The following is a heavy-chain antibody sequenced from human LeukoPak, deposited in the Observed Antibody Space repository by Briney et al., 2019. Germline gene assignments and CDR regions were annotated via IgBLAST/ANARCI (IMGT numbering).Heavy chain of an antibody. Sequence: SETLSLTCTVSGGSISSRSNYWGWIRPPPGKGLEWFGYIYYSGSIYSNPSLKSRVTMSVDTSNKQFYQKLSSMTAVDTAVYYCARIVRGVISNWFDPWGQGTLVTVSS. CDR2: IYYSGSI. D-gene: IGHD3-10*02. CDR3: ARIVRGVISNWFDP. J-gene: IGHJ5*02. V-gene: IGHV4-39*07. CDR1: GGSISSRSNY.